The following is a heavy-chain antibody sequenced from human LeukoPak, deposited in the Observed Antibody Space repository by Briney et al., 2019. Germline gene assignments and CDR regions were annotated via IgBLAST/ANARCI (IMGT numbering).Heavy chain of an antibody. V-gene: IGHV3-7*05. D-gene: IGHD1-26*01. CDR2: IKQDGGEK. Sequence: GGSLRLSCAASRSTFSNYWMSWVRQAPGKGLEWVANIKQDGGEKYYVDSVKGRFTISRDNAKNSLYLQMNSLRAEDTAVYYCARDHLRVGATGASDTWGQGTVVTVSS. CDR1: RSTFSNYW. J-gene: IGHJ3*02. CDR3: ARDHLRVGATGASDT.